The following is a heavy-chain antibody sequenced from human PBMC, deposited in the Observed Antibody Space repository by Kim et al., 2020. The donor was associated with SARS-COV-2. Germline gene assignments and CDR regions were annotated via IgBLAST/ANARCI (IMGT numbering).Heavy chain of an antibody. CDR1: GFTFSSYA. J-gene: IGHJ4*01. V-gene: IGHV3-30*04. D-gene: IGHD3-22*01. Sequence: GGSLRLSCAASGFTFSSYAMHWVRQAPGKGLEWVAVISYDGSNKYYADSVKGRFTISRDNSKNTLYLQMNSLRAEDTAVYYCARGEVGHYYDSSGHDYWG. CDR3: ARGEVGHYYDSSGHDY. CDR2: ISYDGSNK.